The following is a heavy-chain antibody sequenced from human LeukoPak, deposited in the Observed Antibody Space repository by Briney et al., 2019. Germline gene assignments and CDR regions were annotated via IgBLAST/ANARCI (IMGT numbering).Heavy chain of an antibody. D-gene: IGHD1-26*01. V-gene: IGHV3-66*02. CDR2: IYSGGST. CDR3: ARVPGGSYYSFPWYFDY. Sequence: GSLRLSCAASGFTVSSNYMSWVRQAPGKGLEWVSVIYSGGSTYYADSVKGRFTISRDNSKNTLYLQMNSLRAEDTAVYYCARVPGGSYYSFPWYFDYWGQGTLVTVSS. CDR1: GFTVSSNY. J-gene: IGHJ4*02.